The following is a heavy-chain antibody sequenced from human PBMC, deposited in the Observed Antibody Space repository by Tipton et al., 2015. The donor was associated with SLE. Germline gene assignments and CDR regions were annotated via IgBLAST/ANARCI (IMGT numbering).Heavy chain of an antibody. V-gene: IGHV4-34*01. J-gene: IGHJ6*02. CDR1: GGSFSGYY. D-gene: IGHD3-10*01. CDR3: ASGGKGSSSRYYFLYGMDA. Sequence: TLSLTCAVYGGSFSGYYWSWIRQPPGKGLEWIGEINHSGSTNYNPSLKSRVTISVDTSKNQFSLKLSSVTAADTAVYYCASGGKGSSSRYYFLYGMDAWGQGTTVTVSS. CDR2: INHSGST.